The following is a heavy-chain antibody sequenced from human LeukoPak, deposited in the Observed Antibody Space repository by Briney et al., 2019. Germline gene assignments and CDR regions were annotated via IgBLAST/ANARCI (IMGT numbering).Heavy chain of an antibody. V-gene: IGHV3-66*01. D-gene: IGHD3-10*01. CDR2: IYSGGDT. CDR1: GFTVNNNY. Sequence: GGSLRLSCAASGFTVNNNYMSWVRQAPGKGLEWVSIIYSGGDTNYADSVKGRLTISRDNSKNTLFHQMNSLRADDTAVYYCARVDYGSGSYFDLWGQGTLVTVSS. J-gene: IGHJ4*02. CDR3: ARVDYGSGSYFDL.